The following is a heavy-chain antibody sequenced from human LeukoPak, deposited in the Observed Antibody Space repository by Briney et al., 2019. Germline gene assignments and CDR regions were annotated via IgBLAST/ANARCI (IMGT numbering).Heavy chain of an antibody. Sequence: SETLCLTCTVSGGSISSYYWSWIRQPPGKGLEWIGYIYYSGSANYNPSRESQVTISVDTSKNQFSLKLSSVTAADTAVYYCARTGDSTGYYPHTDYWGQGTLVTVSS. CDR1: GGSISSYY. V-gene: IGHV4-59*01. CDR2: IYYSGSA. CDR3: ARTGDSTGYYPHTDY. D-gene: IGHD3-22*01. J-gene: IGHJ4*02.